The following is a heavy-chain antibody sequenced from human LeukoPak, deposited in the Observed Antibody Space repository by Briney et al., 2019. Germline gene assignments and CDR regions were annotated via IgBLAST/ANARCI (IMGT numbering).Heavy chain of an antibody. J-gene: IGHJ5*02. Sequence: ASVKASCKASGYTCTSYGISWVRQAPGQGLEWMGWISAYNGNTNYARKLQGRVTMTTDTSTSTAYMELRSLRSDDTAVYYCARDNKLDYVWGSYPRFDPWGQGTLVTVSS. CDR1: GYTCTSYG. CDR2: ISAYNGNT. CDR3: ARDNKLDYVWGSYPRFDP. V-gene: IGHV1-18*04. D-gene: IGHD3-16*02.